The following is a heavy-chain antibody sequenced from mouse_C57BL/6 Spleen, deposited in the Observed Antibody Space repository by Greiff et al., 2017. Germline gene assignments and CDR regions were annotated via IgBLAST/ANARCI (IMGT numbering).Heavy chain of an antibody. CDR2: FHPNSGST. CDR1: GYTFTSYW. V-gene: IGHV1-64*01. D-gene: IGHD1-1*01. J-gene: IGHJ3*01. Sequence: VQLQQPGAELVKPGASVKLSCKASGYTFTSYWMHWVKQRPGQGLEWIGMFHPNSGSTNYNEKFKSKATLTVDKSSSTAYMQLSSLTSEDSAVYYCASDYGSSSLFAYWGQGTLVTVSA. CDR3: ASDYGSSSLFAY.